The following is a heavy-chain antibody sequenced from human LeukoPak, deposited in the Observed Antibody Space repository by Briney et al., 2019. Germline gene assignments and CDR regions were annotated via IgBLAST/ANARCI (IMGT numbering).Heavy chain of an antibody. Sequence: GGSLRLSCAASGFTFTDFWMHWVRQAPGGGLVWVSRDKGDEIRTLYADSVKGRFTISRDNAKNTLYLQLNSLRADDTALYYCATGPYSAFEMWGQGTMVTVSS. D-gene: IGHD2-21*01. CDR3: ATGPYSAFEM. CDR2: DKGDEIRT. CDR1: GFTFTDFW. V-gene: IGHV3-74*01. J-gene: IGHJ3*02.